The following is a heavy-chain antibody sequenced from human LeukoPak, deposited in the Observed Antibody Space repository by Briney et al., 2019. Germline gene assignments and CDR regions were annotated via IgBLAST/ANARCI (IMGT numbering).Heavy chain of an antibody. J-gene: IGHJ4*02. V-gene: IGHV1-8*03. CDR3: ARGDFWSGYCGY. CDR2: MNPNSGNT. CDR1: GYTFTSCD. Sequence: ASVKVSCKASGYTFTSCDINWVRQATGQGLEWMGWMNPNSGNTGYAQKFQGRVTITRNTSISTAYMELSSLRSEDTAVYYCARGDFWSGYCGYWGQGTLVTVSS. D-gene: IGHD3-3*01.